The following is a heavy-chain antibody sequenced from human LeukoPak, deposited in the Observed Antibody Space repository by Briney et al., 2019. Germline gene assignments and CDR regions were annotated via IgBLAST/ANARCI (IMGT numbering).Heavy chain of an antibody. V-gene: IGHV3-30*04. CDR1: GFTFSSYA. J-gene: IGHJ4*02. Sequence: GGSLRLSCAASGFTFSSYAMHWVRQAPGKGLEWVAVISYDGSNKYYADSVKGRFTISRDNSKNTLYLQMNSLRAEDTAVYYCARGYCSSTSCSTLNYWGQGTLVTVSS. CDR3: ARGYCSSTSCSTLNY. CDR2: ISYDGSNK. D-gene: IGHD2-2*01.